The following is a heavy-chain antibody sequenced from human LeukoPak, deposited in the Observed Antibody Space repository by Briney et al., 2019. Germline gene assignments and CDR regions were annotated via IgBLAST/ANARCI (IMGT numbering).Heavy chain of an antibody. CDR1: GGSISSYY. CDR3: ARVVVDEAPDYYFDY. V-gene: IGHV4-59*01. Sequence: SETMSLTCTVSGGSISSYYWSWIRQPPGKGLEWIGYIYYSGSTNYNPSLESRFTISVDTSKNQFSLKLSSVTAADTAVYYCARVVVDEAPDYYFDYWGQGTLVTVSS. CDR2: IYYSGST. J-gene: IGHJ4*02. D-gene: IGHD2-15*01.